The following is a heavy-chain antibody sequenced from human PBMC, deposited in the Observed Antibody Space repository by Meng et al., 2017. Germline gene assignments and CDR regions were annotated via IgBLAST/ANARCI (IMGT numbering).Heavy chain of an antibody. V-gene: IGHV3-66*01. CDR1: GFTFSSYP. CDR3: ARDLGY. J-gene: IGHJ4*02. D-gene: IGHD3-16*01. Sequence: VQLVESGAGLVPPGGSLRLSCAASGFTFSSYPTGWVRQAPGKGLEWVSVIYSGGSTYYADSVKGRFTISRDNSKTTLSLQMNSLRAEDTAVYYCARDLGYWGQGTLVTVSS. CDR2: IYSGGST.